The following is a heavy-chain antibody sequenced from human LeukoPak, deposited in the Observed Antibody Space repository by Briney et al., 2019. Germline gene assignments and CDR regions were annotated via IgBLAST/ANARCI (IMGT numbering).Heavy chain of an antibody. V-gene: IGHV3-73*01. CDR1: GFTFSGSA. D-gene: IGHD1-14*01. CDR3: TRFNQEPYGMDV. J-gene: IGHJ6*02. Sequence: GGSLRLSCAASGFTFSGSAMHWVRQASGEGLEWVGRIRSKVNSYATAYGASVEGRFTISRDDSKNTAYLQMNSLKTEDTAVYYCTRFNQEPYGMDVWGQGTTVTVSS. CDR2: IRSKVNSYAT.